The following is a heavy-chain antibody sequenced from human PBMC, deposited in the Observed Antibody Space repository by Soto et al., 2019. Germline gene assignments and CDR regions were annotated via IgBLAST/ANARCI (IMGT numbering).Heavy chain of an antibody. Sequence: QDQLVQSGPEVTMPGASVKVSCKTSGYTFTAYGLAWLRQAPGQRPEWLGWVGTANANTNYAEKFQGRVTMTTDRSTTTTYGELRSLRADDTAAYYGAMELKTDPTAYYSFADWGQGTLVIVSS. CDR1: GYTFTAYG. D-gene: IGHD1-26*01. CDR3: AMELKTDPTAYYSFAD. J-gene: IGHJ4*02. CDR2: VGTANANT. V-gene: IGHV1-18*01.